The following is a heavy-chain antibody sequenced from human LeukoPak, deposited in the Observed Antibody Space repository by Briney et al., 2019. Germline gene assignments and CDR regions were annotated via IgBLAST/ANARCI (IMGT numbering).Heavy chain of an antibody. Sequence: PSETLSLTCTVSGGSISSYYWSWIRQPAGKGLEWIGYIYYSGSTSYNPSLKSRVTISVDTSKNQFSLKLSSVTAADTAVYYCAREENAVFDYWGQGTLVTVSS. V-gene: IGHV4-59*01. J-gene: IGHJ4*02. CDR2: IYYSGST. CDR1: GGSISSYY. D-gene: IGHD2-2*01. CDR3: AREENAVFDY.